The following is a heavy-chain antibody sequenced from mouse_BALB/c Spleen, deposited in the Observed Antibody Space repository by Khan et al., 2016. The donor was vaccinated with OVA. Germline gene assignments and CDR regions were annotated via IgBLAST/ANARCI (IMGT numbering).Heavy chain of an antibody. V-gene: IGHV5-6-3*01. CDR3: ARMARTIH. CDR2: INSNGGST. CDR1: GFTFSSYG. J-gene: IGHJ2*01. Sequence: EVELVESGGGLVQPGGSLKLSCAASGFTFSSYGMSWVRQTPDKRLELVATINSNGGSTYYPDSVKGRFPIYRDNAKNALYLQMSSLKSEDKAMYYCARMARTIHWGQGTTLTVSS.